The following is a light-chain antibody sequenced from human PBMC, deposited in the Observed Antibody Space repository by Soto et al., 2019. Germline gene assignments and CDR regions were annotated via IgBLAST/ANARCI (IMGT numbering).Light chain of an antibody. V-gene: IGLV1-51*02. J-gene: IGLJ3*02. CDR2: ENN. CDR3: AAWDTSLSGGV. CDR1: SSNIGSDF. Sequence: QSVLTQPPSVSAAPGQKVTISCSGSSSNIGSDFVSWYQQLPGTAPQLLIYENNKRPSGIPDRVSGSKSATSATLGITGLQTGDEADYYCAAWDTSLSGGVFGGGTKVTVL.